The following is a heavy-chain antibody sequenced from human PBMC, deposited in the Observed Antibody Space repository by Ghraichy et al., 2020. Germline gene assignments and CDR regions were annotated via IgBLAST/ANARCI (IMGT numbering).Heavy chain of an antibody. D-gene: IGHD2-2*01. V-gene: IGHV4-59*01. J-gene: IGHJ6*02. CDR1: GGSISSYY. Sequence: SETLSLTCTVSGGSISSYYWRWIRQPPGKGLEWIGYIYYSGSTNYHPSLKSRVTISVDTSKNQFSLKLSSVTAADTAVYYCARAGGQLEYYYYYGMDVWGPGTTVTVSS. CDR2: IYYSGST. CDR3: ARAGGQLEYYYYYGMDV.